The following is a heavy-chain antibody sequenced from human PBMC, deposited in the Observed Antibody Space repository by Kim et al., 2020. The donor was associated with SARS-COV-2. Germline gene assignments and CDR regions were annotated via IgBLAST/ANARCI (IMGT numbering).Heavy chain of an antibody. Sequence: GGSLRLSCAASGFTFSSYAMSWVRQAPGKGLEWVSAISGSGGSTYYADSVKGRFTISRDNSKNTLYLQMNSLRAEDTAVYYCAKVGTYYDILTGLYYFDYWGQGTLVTVSS. CDR3: AKVGTYYDILTGLYYFDY. J-gene: IGHJ4*02. V-gene: IGHV3-23*01. CDR2: ISGSGGST. D-gene: IGHD3-9*01. CDR1: GFTFSSYA.